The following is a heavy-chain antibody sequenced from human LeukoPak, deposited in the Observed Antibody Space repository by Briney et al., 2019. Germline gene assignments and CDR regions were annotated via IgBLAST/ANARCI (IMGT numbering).Heavy chain of an antibody. V-gene: IGHV4-59*08. CDR2: IYFTGSP. Sequence: PSETLSLTCIVSGGSISSYYWSWIRQPPGKGLEWIGYIYFTGSPNYNPSLKSRVTISVDTSKNQLSLKLRSVTGAETAVYYCARQDSGTYLNPLDIWGQGKVVTVSS. D-gene: IGHD1-26*01. J-gene: IGHJ3*02. CDR3: ARQDSGTYLNPLDI. CDR1: GGSISSYY.